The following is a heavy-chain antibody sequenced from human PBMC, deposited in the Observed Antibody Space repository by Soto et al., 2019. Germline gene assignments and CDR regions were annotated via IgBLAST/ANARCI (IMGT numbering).Heavy chain of an antibody. CDR1: GFTFSSYA. CDR2: ISGSGGST. D-gene: IGHD3-22*01. CDR3: AKPRYYYDSSGYYFDY. Sequence: GGSLRLSCAASGFTFSSYAMSWVRQAPGKGLEWVSAISGSGGSTYYADSVKGRFTISRDNSKNTLYLQMNSLRAEDTAVYYCAKPRYYYDSSGYYFDYWGQGTLVTVSS. J-gene: IGHJ4*02. V-gene: IGHV3-23*01.